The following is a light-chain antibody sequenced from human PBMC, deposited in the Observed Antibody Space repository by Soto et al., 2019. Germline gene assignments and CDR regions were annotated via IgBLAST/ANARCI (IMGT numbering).Light chain of an antibody. CDR3: EVYGCPPHP. CDR1: QSVSSSY. J-gene: IGKJ4*01. CDR2: GAS. Sequence: VSLSQRERATLSCRASQSVSSSYLAWYQQKPGQAPRLLIYGASSRATGIPDRFSGSGSGTDFTLTISILEAEDVIVYCCEVYGCPPHPFGEGSNVDIK. V-gene: IGKV3-20*01.